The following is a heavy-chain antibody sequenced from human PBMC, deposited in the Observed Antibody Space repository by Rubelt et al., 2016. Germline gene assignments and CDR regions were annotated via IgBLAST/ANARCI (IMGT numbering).Heavy chain of an antibody. Sequence: EVQLMESGGGLIQPGGSLRLSCAASEFSVSTKYMSWVRQAPGKGLEWVSVIDSDGTRDYADSVKGRFTISRDNSKNTLYLQMNSLRAEDTAVYYCEGTNDLWVRYGTYYYAMDAWGQGTTVTVSS. D-gene: IGHD3-3*01. CDR1: EFSVSTKY. J-gene: IGHJ6*02. CDR2: IDSDGTR. V-gene: IGHV3-53*01. CDR3: EGTNDLWVRYGTYYYAMDA.